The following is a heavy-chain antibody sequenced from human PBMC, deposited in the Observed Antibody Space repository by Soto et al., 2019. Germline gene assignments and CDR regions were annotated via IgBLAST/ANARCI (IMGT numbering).Heavy chain of an antibody. Sequence: EVQLVESGGCLVQPGGSLRLSCAASGLSFSNTWMHWVRQAPGKGLVWVSHINSDGSSTTYADSVKGRFTISRDNAKNTVYLQMNSLRADDTAVYYCATYGSYAQNVWGQGTTVTVSS. J-gene: IGHJ6*02. CDR2: INSDGSST. CDR1: GLSFSNTW. V-gene: IGHV3-74*03. D-gene: IGHD2-2*01. CDR3: ATYGSYAQNV.